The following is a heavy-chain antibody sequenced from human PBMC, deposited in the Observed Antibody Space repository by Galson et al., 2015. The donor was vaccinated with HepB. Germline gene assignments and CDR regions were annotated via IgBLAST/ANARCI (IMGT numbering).Heavy chain of an antibody. CDR1: GFTFTSSA. J-gene: IGHJ6*02. V-gene: IGHV1-58*02. D-gene: IGHD2-21*01. Sequence: SVKVSCKASGFTFTSSAMQWVRQARGQRLEWIGWIVVGSGNTNYAQKFQERVTITRDMSTSTAYMELSSLRSEDTAVYYCAASSKVWWGMDVWGQGTTVTVSS. CDR2: IVVGSGNT. CDR3: AASSKVWWGMDV.